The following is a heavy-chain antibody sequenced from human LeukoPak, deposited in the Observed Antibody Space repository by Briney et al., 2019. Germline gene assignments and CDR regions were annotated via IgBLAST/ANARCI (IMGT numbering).Heavy chain of an antibody. Sequence: SETLSLTCTVSGGSISSYYWSWIRQPPGKGLEWIGYIYYSGSTNYNPSLKSRVTISVDTSKNQSSLKLSSVTAADKAVYYCARARGMATIHFDYWGQGTLVTVSS. CDR3: ARARGMATIHFDY. V-gene: IGHV4-59*01. D-gene: IGHD5-24*01. CDR1: GGSISSYY. J-gene: IGHJ4*02. CDR2: IYYSGST.